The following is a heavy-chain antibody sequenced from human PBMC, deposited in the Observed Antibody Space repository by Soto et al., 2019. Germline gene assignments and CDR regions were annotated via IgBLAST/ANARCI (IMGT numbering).Heavy chain of an antibody. CDR2: IYHGGTT. V-gene: IGHV4-38-2*02. Sequence: SETLSLTCSVSGYSIRSGSYWGWIRQPPGKGPEWIASIYHGGTTFYNPSLKSRITISVDTSSNQFSLKLRSVTAADTAVYYCARVHVMVVAGSTFDYWGHGTLVTVSS. D-gene: IGHD6-19*01. CDR3: ARVHVMVVAGSTFDY. CDR1: GYSIRSGSY. J-gene: IGHJ4*01.